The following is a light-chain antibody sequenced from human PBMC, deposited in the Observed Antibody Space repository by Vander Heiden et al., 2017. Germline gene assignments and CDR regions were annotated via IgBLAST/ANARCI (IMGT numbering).Light chain of an antibody. V-gene: IGLV1-44*01. J-gene: IGLJ3*02. CDR3: AVRDDTLNGHWV. Sequence: QSVLTQPPSASGTPGKRVTISCSGSSSDIGSHTVNWYQLFPGTAPKLLMYNGNQRPSGVPGRISGSKSGTSASLAISRLQSEDEADYYCAVRDDTLNGHWVLGGGTKLTVL. CDR1: SSDIGSHT. CDR2: NGN.